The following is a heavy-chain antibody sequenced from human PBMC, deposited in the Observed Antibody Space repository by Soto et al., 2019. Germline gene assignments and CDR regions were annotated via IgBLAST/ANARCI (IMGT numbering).Heavy chain of an antibody. J-gene: IGHJ4*02. CDR1: GFTFGNYW. CDR3: TKVISTVGGDFDS. V-gene: IGHV3-74*01. D-gene: IGHD3-16*01. Sequence: EVQLVESGGGLVQPGGSLRLSCAASGFTFGNYWMHWVRQAPGKGLVWVARINSDGSSTSYADSVKGRFTISRDNAKNTLYLQMNSLRAEDTAMYYCTKVISTVGGDFDSGGQGTLVTVSS. CDR2: INSDGSST.